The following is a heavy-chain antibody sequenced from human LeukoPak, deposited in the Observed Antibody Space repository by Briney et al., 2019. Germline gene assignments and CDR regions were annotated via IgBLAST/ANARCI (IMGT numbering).Heavy chain of an antibody. CDR1: GFNVNSNY. V-gene: IGHV3-66*04. CDR3: ARHLKIGSRDAFDI. CDR2: IHSGGST. Sequence: GGSLRLSCTASGFNVNSNYMSWVRQVPGKGLEWVSIIHSGGSTYYADSVKGRFTISRDNSKNTLYLQMNSLRVEDTAVYYCARHLKIGSRDAFDIWGQGTVVTVSS. J-gene: IGHJ3*02. D-gene: IGHD1-26*01.